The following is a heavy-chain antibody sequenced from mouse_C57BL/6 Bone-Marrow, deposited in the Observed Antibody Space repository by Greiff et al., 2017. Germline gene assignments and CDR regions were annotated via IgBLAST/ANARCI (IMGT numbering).Heavy chain of an antibody. Sequence: EVQLQQSGPVLVKPGASVKMSCKASGYTFTDYYMNWVKQSHGKSLEWIGVINPYNGGTSYNQKFKGKATLTVDKSSSTAYMELNSLTSEDSAVYYCARLYDATTHAMDYWGQGTSVTVSS. CDR1: GYTFTDYY. V-gene: IGHV1-19*01. D-gene: IGHD2-3*01. CDR2: INPYNGGT. CDR3: ARLYDATTHAMDY. J-gene: IGHJ4*01.